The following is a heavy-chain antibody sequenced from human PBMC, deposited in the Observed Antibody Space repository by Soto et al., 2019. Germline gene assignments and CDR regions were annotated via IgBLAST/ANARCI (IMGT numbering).Heavy chain of an antibody. CDR1: GFTFSSDS. Sequence: GGSLRLSCAASGFTFSSDSMNWFRQAPVKGLEWVSYISSSSSTIYYADSVKGRFTISRDNAKNSLYLQMNSLRDEDTAVYYCARDGYDSSGSIFDYWGQGTLVTVSS. V-gene: IGHV3-48*02. D-gene: IGHD3-22*01. J-gene: IGHJ4*02. CDR3: ARDGYDSSGSIFDY. CDR2: ISSSSSTI.